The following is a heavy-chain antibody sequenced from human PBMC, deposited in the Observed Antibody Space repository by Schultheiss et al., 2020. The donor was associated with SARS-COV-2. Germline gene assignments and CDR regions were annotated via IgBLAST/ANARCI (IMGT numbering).Heavy chain of an antibody. CDR2: IYYSGST. Sequence: SETLSLTCAVYGGSFSGYYWSWIRQPPGKGLEWIGSIYYSGSTYYNPSLKSRVTISVDTSKNQFSLKLSSVTAADTAVYYCARHKGGYCSGGSCYSGLVDYWGQGTLVTVSS. CDR3: ARHKGGYCSGGSCYSGLVDY. V-gene: IGHV4-34*01. J-gene: IGHJ4*02. CDR1: GGSFSGYY. D-gene: IGHD2-15*01.